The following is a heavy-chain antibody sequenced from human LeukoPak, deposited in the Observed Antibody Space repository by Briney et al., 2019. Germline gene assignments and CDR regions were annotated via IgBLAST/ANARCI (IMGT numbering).Heavy chain of an antibody. CDR3: ARELWIQLRNSYFDY. D-gene: IGHD5-18*01. CDR1: GFTFSSYA. Sequence: PGGSLRLSCAASGFTFSSYAMHWVRQAPGKGLEWVAGISYDGSNKYYADSVKGRFTISRDNAKNTLYLQMNSLRAEDTAVYYCARELWIQLRNSYFDYWGQGTLVTVSS. J-gene: IGHJ4*02. V-gene: IGHV3-30-3*01. CDR2: ISYDGSNK.